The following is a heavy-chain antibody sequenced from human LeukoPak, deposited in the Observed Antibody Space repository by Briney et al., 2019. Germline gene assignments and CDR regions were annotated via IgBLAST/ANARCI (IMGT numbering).Heavy chain of an antibody. CDR3: ASILGDYGDHVDAFDI. J-gene: IGHJ3*02. Sequence: GGTLRLSCAASGFTFSSYGMSWVRQAPGKGLEWVANIKQDGSEKYYVDSVKGRFTISRDNAKNSLYLQMNSLRAEDTAVYYCASILGDYGDHVDAFDIWGQETMVTVSS. D-gene: IGHD4-17*01. CDR1: GFTFSSYG. V-gene: IGHV3-7*01. CDR2: IKQDGSEK.